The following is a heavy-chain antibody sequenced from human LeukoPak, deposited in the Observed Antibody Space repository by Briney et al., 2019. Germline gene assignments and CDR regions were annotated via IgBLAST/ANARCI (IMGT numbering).Heavy chain of an antibody. Sequence: GGSLRLSCAASGFTFSSYSMNWVRQAPGKGLEWVSYISSSSTIYYADCVKGRFTISRDNAKNSLYLQMNSLRAEDTAVYYCADGGNDVVGDPTRPGFYYWGQGTLVIVSS. J-gene: IGHJ4*02. V-gene: IGHV3-48*04. CDR3: ADGGNDVVGDPTRPGFYY. CDR2: ISSSSTI. D-gene: IGHD4-23*01. CDR1: GFTFSSYS.